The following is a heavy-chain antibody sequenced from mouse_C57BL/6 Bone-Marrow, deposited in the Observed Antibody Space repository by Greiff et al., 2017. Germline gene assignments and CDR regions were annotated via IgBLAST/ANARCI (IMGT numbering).Heavy chain of an antibody. Sequence: LVESGAELVRPGASVKLSCTASGFNITDDYMHWVKQRPEQGLEWIGWIDPENGDTEYASKFQGKATITADTSSNTAYLQLSSLTSEDTAVYYCTTLVYYEGYFDVWGTGTTVTVSS. D-gene: IGHD2-4*01. CDR2: IDPENGDT. CDR1: GFNITDDY. J-gene: IGHJ1*03. CDR3: TTLVYYEGYFDV. V-gene: IGHV14-4*01.